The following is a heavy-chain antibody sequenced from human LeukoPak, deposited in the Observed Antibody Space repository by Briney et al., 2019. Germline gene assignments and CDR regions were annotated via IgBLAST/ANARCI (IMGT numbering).Heavy chain of an antibody. Sequence: GGSLRLSCAASGFTFSSYTMNWVRQAPGKGLEWVSSISSSSSYIYYADSVKGRFTISRDNAKNSLYLQMDSLRAEDTALYYCARTPSDTYGSFDDYWGQGTLVGVSS. CDR3: ARTPSDTYGSFDDY. J-gene: IGHJ4*02. CDR1: GFTFSSYT. D-gene: IGHD5-18*01. CDR2: ISSSSSYI. V-gene: IGHV3-21*01.